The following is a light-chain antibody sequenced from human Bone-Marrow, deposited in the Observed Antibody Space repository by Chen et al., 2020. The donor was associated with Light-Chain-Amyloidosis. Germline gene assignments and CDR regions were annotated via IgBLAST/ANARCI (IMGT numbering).Light chain of an antibody. CDR3: QVWDRSSDRPV. CDR2: DDS. J-gene: IGLJ3*02. Sequence: SYVLTQPSSVSVAPGQTATIAWGGNNIGSTSVHWYQQPPGQAPLLVVYDDSARPSGIPDRLSGSNSGNTATLTISRVEAGDEADYYGQVWDRSSDRPVFGGGTKLTVL. CDR1: NIGSTS. V-gene: IGLV3-21*02.